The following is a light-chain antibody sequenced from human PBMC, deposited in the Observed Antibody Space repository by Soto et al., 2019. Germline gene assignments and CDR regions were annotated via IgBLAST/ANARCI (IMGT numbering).Light chain of an antibody. CDR2: KAS. CDR1: QTISSW. CDR3: QQYNRLYT. V-gene: IGKV1-5*03. Sequence: DIQMTQSPSTLSGSVGDRVTITCRASQTISSWLAWYQQKPGKAPKLLIYKASTLESGVPSRFSGSGSGTEFTLTISSLQPDDSATYYCQQYNRLYTFGQGTKVDIK. J-gene: IGKJ2*01.